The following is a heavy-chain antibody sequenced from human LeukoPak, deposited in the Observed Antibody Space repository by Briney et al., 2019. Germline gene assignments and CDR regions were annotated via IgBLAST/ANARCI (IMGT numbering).Heavy chain of an antibody. J-gene: IGHJ4*02. V-gene: IGHV3-33*06. CDR2: VWNDGSKN. CDR3: AKDWSLGYGCLDY. Sequence: PGGSLRLSCAASGFTFSSYEMNWVRQAPGKGLEWVALVWNDGSKNYYADSVKGRFTISRDNSKDTLYPLLNSLRAEDTAVYYCAKDWSLGYGCLDYWGQGTLVTVSS. CDR1: GFTFSSYE. D-gene: IGHD5-12*01.